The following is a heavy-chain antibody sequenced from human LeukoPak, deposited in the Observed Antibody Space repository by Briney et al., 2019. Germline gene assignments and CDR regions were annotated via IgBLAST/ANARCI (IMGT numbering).Heavy chain of an antibody. J-gene: IGHJ4*02. CDR3: ARDLAVRGASLDY. CDR2: IWYDGSNK. V-gene: IGHV3-33*01. CDR1: GFTFSSYG. D-gene: IGHD3-10*01. Sequence: GGSLRLSCAASGFTFSSYGMHWVRQAPGKGLEWVAVIWYDGSNKYYADSVKGRFTISRDNSKNTLYLQMNSLRAEDTAVYYCARDLAVRGASLDYWGQGTLVTVPS.